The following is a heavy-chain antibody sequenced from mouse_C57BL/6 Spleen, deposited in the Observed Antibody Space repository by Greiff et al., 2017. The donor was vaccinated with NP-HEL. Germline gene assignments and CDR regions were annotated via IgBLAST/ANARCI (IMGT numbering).Heavy chain of an antibody. CDR1: GFTFSDYG. V-gene: IGHV5-17*01. J-gene: IGHJ2*01. CDR2: ISSGSSTI. CDR3: ARGYYYGSSLYFDY. Sequence: EVQLQESGGGLVKPGGSLKLSCAASGFTFSDYGMHWVRQAPEKGLEWVAYISSGSSTIYYADTVKGRFTISRDNAKNTLFLQMTSLRSEDTAMYYCARGYYYGSSLYFDYWGQGTTLTVSS. D-gene: IGHD1-1*01.